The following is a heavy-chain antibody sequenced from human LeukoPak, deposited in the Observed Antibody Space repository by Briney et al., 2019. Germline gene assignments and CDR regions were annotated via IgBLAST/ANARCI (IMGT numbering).Heavy chain of an antibody. Sequence: PSETLSLTCAVSGGSINSGGYLWHWIRQPPGRGLGWIGTIHHSGNSYYNPSLETRVTISLDTSMNQYSLKLNSVTAADTAVYYCARLAAGVWFDPWGQGALITVSS. CDR2: IHHSGNS. CDR3: ARLAAGVWFDP. V-gene: IGHV4-30-2*01. CDR1: GGSINSGGYL. J-gene: IGHJ5*02. D-gene: IGHD2-15*01.